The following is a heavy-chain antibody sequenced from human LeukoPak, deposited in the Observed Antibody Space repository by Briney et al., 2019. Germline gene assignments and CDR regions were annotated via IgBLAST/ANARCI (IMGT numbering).Heavy chain of an antibody. Sequence: GXXRLSXXASGFTXSSYAMSWVRQAPGKGLEWVSAISGSGLSTYYAESVRGRFTTSRDNSKNTLYLQMNSLRAEDTAVYYCAKRADTGTSSSGWYDYWGQGTQVTVSS. D-gene: IGHD6-19*01. CDR2: ISGSGLST. V-gene: IGHV3-23*01. CDR3: AKRADTGTSSSGWYDY. CDR1: GFTXSSYA. J-gene: IGHJ4*02.